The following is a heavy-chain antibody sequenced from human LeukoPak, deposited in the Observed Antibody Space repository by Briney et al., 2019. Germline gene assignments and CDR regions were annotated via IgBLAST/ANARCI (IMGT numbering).Heavy chain of an antibody. CDR1: GVSISSSFYY. Sequence: PSETLSLTCSASGVSISSSFYYWGWIRQPPGKGLEWIATIYYSGSTYQNPSLRSRVTISVDTSKNQFSLKLISVTAADTAVYFCARGSGTFYYDSSGYLNYFDPWGQGTLVTVSS. CDR3: ARGSGTFYYDSSGYLNYFDP. D-gene: IGHD3-22*01. J-gene: IGHJ5*02. CDR2: IYYSGST. V-gene: IGHV4-39*01.